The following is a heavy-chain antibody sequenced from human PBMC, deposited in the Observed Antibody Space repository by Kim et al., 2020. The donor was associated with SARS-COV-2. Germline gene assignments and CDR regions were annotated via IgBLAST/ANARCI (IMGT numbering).Heavy chain of an antibody. CDR1: GFTFSSYS. Sequence: GGSLRLSCAASGFTFSSYSMNWVRQAPGKGLEWVASISSSSSYIYYADSVKGRFTISRDNAKNSLYLQMNSLRAEDTAVYYCARDRIRGYSYGGYYFDYLGQGTLSPSPQ. J-gene: IGHJ4*02. D-gene: IGHD5-18*01. V-gene: IGHV3-21*01. CDR2: ISSSSSYI. CDR3: ARDRIRGYSYGGYYFDY.